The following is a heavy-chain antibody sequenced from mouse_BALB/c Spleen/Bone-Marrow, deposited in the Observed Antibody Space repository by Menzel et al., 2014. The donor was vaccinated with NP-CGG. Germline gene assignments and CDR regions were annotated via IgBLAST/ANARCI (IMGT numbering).Heavy chain of an antibody. J-gene: IGHJ4*01. Sequence: QVQLQQSGAELMKPGASVKVSCKATGYIFSSYWIEWVKQRPGHGLEWIGEILPRSGSTNYNEKFKGKATFTADTSSNTAYMQLSSLTSEDSAVYYCARYGNYAMDYWGQGTSVTASS. CDR3: ARYGNYAMDY. V-gene: IGHV1-9*01. CDR1: GYIFSSYW. CDR2: ILPRSGST. D-gene: IGHD2-1*01.